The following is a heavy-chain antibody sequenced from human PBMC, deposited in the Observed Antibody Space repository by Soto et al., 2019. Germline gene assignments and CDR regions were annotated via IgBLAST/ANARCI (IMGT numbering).Heavy chain of an antibody. CDR2: IYYSGST. CDR1: GGSISSYY. J-gene: IGHJ4*02. CDR3: ARRRAELGTEAYSSGWYPFD. Sequence: SETLSLTCTVSGGSISSYYWSWIRQPPGKGLEWIGYIYYSGSTNYNPSLKSRVTISVDTSKNQFSLKLSSVTAADTAGYYCARRRAELGTEAYSSGWYPFDWGQGTLVTVSS. V-gene: IGHV4-59*08. D-gene: IGHD6-19*01.